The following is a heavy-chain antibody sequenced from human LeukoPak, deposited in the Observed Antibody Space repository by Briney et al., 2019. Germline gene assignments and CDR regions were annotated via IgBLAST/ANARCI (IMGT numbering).Heavy chain of an antibody. Sequence: SETLSLTCTVSGGSISSSVYYWGWIRQPPGKGLEWIGNIYYSGSTYYNPSLKSRVSISVDTSKKHFSLRLSSVTAADTAVYYCARLGGYSYGYSGAFDIWGQGTMVTVSP. J-gene: IGHJ3*02. CDR3: ARLGGYSYGYSGAFDI. D-gene: IGHD5-18*01. V-gene: IGHV4-39*02. CDR2: IYYSGST. CDR1: GGSISSSVYY.